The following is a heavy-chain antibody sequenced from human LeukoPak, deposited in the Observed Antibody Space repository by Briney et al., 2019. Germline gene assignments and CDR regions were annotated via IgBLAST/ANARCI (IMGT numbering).Heavy chain of an antibody. D-gene: IGHD3-3*01. CDR1: GYSISSGYY. J-gene: IGHJ4*02. CDR2: IYHGGST. CDR3: ARAPSYDFWSGYFDY. Sequence: SETLSLTCAVSGYSISSGYYWGWIRQPPGKGLEWIGSIYHGGSTYYNPSLKSRVTISVDTSKNQFSLKLSSVTAADTAVYYCARAPSYDFWSGYFDYWGQGTLVTVSS. V-gene: IGHV4-38-2*01.